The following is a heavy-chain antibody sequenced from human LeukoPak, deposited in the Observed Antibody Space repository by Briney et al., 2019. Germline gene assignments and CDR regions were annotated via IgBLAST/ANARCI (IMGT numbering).Heavy chain of an antibody. CDR3: ARSYCDSNSCYTGVSWFDP. J-gene: IGHJ5*02. CDR1: GYTFTDYW. D-gene: IGHD2-2*02. V-gene: IGHV5-51*01. CDR2: IYPGDSDT. Sequence: GESLQISCKASGYTFTDYWIGWVRQMPGKGLEWMGIIYPGDSDTRYSPSFQGHVTMSVDKFINTAFLQWRSLKASDTATYFCARSYCDSNSCYTGVSWFDPWGQGTLVTVSS.